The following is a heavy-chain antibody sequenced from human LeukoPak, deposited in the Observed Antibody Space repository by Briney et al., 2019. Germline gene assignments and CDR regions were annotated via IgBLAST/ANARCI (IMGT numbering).Heavy chain of an antibody. Sequence: SETLSLTCTVSGGSISSSSSYWGWIRQPPGKGLEWIGYIYYSGSTNYNPSLKSRVTISVDTSKNQFSLKLSSVTAADTAVYYCARGTVTTFYYYYGMDVWGQGTTVTVSS. V-gene: IGHV4-61*05. CDR1: GGSISSSSSY. J-gene: IGHJ6*02. CDR2: IYYSGST. CDR3: ARGTVTTFYYYYGMDV. D-gene: IGHD4-11*01.